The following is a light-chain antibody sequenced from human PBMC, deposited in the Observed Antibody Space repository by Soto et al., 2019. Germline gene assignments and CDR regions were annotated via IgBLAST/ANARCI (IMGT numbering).Light chain of an antibody. CDR2: AAS. V-gene: IGKV1-8*01. CDR3: QQYFTFPFT. CDR1: QGVSNY. Sequence: AIRMTQSPSSFSASTGDRVTITCRASQGVSNYLAWYQQRPGKAPKLLIYAASTLQTGVPSTFSCIGSGTDFTLTIRRLQSDDFATYYCQQYFTFPFTFGPGTNVDI. J-gene: IGKJ3*01.